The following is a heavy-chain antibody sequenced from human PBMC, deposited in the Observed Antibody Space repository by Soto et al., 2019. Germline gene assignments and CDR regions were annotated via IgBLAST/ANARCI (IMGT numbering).Heavy chain of an antibody. CDR3: AGGHYGGHGMDV. Sequence: QLQLQESGSGLVNRSQTLSLTCAVSGDSISSGGYAWTWIRQSPGKGLEWIGYIYLTGVTYYNPSLKSRVTISVDRSKNQFSLMLSSVTAADTAVYYCAGGHYGGHGMDVWGQGTTVIVSS. J-gene: IGHJ6*02. V-gene: IGHV4-30-2*06. D-gene: IGHD4-17*01. CDR2: IYLTGVT. CDR1: GDSISSGGYA.